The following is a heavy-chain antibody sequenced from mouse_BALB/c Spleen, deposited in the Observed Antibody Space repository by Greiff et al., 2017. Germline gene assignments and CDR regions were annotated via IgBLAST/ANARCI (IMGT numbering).Heavy chain of an antibody. J-gene: IGHJ4*01. CDR2: ISSGSSTI. CDR1: GFTFSSFG. V-gene: IGHV5-17*02. Sequence: EVKLMESGGGLVQPGGSRKLSSAASGFTFSSFGMHWVRQAPEKGLEWVAYISSGSSTIYYADTVKGRFTISRDNPKNTLFLQMTSLRSEDTAMYYCARYYGYDGPVPYAMDYWGQGTSVTVSS. D-gene: IGHD2-2*01. CDR3: ARYYGYDGPVPYAMDY.